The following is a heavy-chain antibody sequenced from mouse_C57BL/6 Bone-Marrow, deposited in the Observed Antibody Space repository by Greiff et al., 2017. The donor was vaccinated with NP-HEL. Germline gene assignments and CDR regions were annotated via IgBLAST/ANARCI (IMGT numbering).Heavy chain of an antibody. CDR3: ARDSWDWDFDV. CDR2: SRNKANDYTT. J-gene: IGHJ1*03. V-gene: IGHV7-1*01. Sequence: EVQLVESGGGLVQSGRSLRLSCATSGFTFSDFYMEWVRQAPGKGLEWIAASRNKANDYTTEYSASVKGRFIVSRDTSQSILYLTMNALRAEDTAIYYCARDSWDWDFDVWGTGTTVTVSS. CDR1: GFTFSDFY. D-gene: IGHD4-1*01.